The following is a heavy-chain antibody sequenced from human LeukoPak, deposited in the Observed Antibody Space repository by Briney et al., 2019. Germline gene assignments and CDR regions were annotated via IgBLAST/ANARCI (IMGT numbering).Heavy chain of an antibody. CDR3: ARHWRVPAATNWFDP. D-gene: IGHD2-2*01. J-gene: IGHJ5*02. CDR2: INHSGST. CDR1: GGSFSGYY. V-gene: IGHV4-34*01. Sequence: SETLSLTCAVYGGSFSGYYWSWIRQPPGKGLEWIGEINHSGSTNYNPSLKSRVTISVDTSKNQFSLKLSSVTAADTAVYYCARHWRVPAATNWFDPWGQGTLVTVSS.